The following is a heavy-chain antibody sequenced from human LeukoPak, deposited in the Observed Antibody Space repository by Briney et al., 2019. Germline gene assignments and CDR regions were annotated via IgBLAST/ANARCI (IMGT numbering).Heavy chain of an antibody. V-gene: IGHV3-30-3*01. J-gene: IGHJ6*02. CDR1: GFTFSSYA. CDR3: ARDALWFGDYYYGMDV. CDR2: ISYDGSNK. Sequence: GGSLRLSCAASGFTFSSYAMHWVRQAPGKGLEWVAVISYDGSNKYYADSVKGRFTISRDNSKNTLYLRMNSLRAEDTAVYYCARDALWFGDYYYGMDVWGQGTTVTVSS. D-gene: IGHD3-10*01.